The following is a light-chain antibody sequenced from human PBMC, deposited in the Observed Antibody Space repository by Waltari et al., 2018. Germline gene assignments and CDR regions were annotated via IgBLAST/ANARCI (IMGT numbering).Light chain of an antibody. V-gene: IGLV3-1*01. Sequence: SSELTQPPSVSVSPGQTASITRSGDILGSKYASWYQHKPGQSPLLVIYQDINRPSGIPERFSGSKSGNTATLTISGTQAMDDADYYCQALGSNRWVFGGGTKLTVL. CDR2: QDI. J-gene: IGLJ3*02. CDR1: ILGSKY. CDR3: QALGSNRWV.